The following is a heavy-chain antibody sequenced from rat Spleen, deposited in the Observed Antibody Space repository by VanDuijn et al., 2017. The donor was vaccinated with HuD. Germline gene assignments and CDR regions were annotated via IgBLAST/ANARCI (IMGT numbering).Heavy chain of an antibody. CDR2: ISSGGNT. D-gene: IGHD1-2*01. J-gene: IGHJ3*01. Sequence: QVQLKESGPGLVQPSQTLSLTCTVSGFSLTSYTVSWVRQPPGKGREWIAAISSGGNTYYNSALKSRLSISRDTSKSQFFLKMNSLQTEDTAMYFCARSRGYSSPDYWGQGTLVTVSS. CDR3: ARSRGYSSPDY. V-gene: IGHV2-6*01. CDR1: GFSLTSYT.